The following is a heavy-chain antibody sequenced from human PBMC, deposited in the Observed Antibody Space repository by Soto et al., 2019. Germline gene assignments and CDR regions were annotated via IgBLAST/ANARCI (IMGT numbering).Heavy chain of an antibody. CDR1: GFSLTTSGVG. CDR3: AHRILRTVFGLVTTTAIYFDF. Sequence: QITLNESGPTVVKPAEPLTLTCTFSGFSLTTSGVGVGWIRQSPGKAPEWLALIYWDDDKRYSASLKSRLTITKDTSQNQGVLTMASVDPADTATYYCAHRILRTVFGLVTTTAIYFDFWGQGTPVVVSS. J-gene: IGHJ4*02. V-gene: IGHV2-5*02. D-gene: IGHD3-3*01. CDR2: IYWDDDK.